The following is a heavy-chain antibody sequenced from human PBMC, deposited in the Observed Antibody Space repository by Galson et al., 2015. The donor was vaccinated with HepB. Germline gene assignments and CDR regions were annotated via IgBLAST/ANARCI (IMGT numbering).Heavy chain of an antibody. CDR2: IDPSDSYT. Sequence: SGAEVKKPGESLRISCKGSGYSFTSYWISWVRQMPGKGLEWMGRIDPSDSYTNYSPSFQGHVTISADKSISTAYLQWSSLKASDTAMYYCARNYYGSGSRNWYFDLWGRGTLVTVSS. V-gene: IGHV5-10-1*01. CDR1: GYSFTSYW. D-gene: IGHD3-10*01. J-gene: IGHJ2*01. CDR3: ARNYYGSGSRNWYFDL.